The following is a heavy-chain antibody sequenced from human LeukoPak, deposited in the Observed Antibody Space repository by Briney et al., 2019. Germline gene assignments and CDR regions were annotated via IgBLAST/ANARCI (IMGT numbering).Heavy chain of an antibody. CDR1: GFTFSSYN. CDR2: ITSSSTYI. J-gene: IGHJ6*03. Sequence: GGSLRLSCAASGFTFSSYNMNWVRQAPGKGLEWVSSITSSSTYIYYADSVKGRFTISRDNARNSLSLQMNSLRAEDTAVYYCARDPYSGSYGNEYYHMDVWGKGTTVTISS. D-gene: IGHD1-26*01. V-gene: IGHV3-21*01. CDR3: ARDPYSGSYGNEYYHMDV.